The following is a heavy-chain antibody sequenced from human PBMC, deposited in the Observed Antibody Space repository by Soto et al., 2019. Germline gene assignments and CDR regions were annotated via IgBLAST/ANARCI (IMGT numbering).Heavy chain of an antibody. CDR1: GFTFSSYG. Sequence: GGSLRLSCAASGFTFSSYGMRWVRQAPGKGLEWVAVISYDGSNKYYADSVKGRFTISRDNSKNTLYLQMNSLRAEDTAVYYCAKGSSPFYCSSTSCPGAPWGQGTLVTVSS. CDR3: AKGSSPFYCSSTSCPGAP. V-gene: IGHV3-30*18. J-gene: IGHJ5*02. D-gene: IGHD2-2*01. CDR2: ISYDGSNK.